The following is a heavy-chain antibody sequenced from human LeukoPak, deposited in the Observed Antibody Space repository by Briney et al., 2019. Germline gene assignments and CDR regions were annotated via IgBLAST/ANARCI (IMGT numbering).Heavy chain of an antibody. J-gene: IGHJ4*02. D-gene: IGHD4-17*01. V-gene: IGHV1-2*06. Sequence: ASVKVSFTASGYTFTGYYMHWVRQAPGQGLEWMGRIKPNSGGTKFAQKFQGRVPMTRDTSISTAYMELSRLRSDDTAVYYCASAKTVTTFVDYWGQGTLVTVS. CDR1: GYTFTGYY. CDR3: ASAKTVTTFVDY. CDR2: IKPNSGGT.